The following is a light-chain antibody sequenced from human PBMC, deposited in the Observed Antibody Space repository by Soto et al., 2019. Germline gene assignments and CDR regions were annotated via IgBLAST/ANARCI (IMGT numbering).Light chain of an antibody. CDR3: QQYGSSPPYT. CDR1: QSVSSSS. V-gene: IGKV3-20*01. J-gene: IGKJ2*01. CDR2: GAF. Sequence: EIVLTQSPGTLSLSPGERATLSCRASQSVSSSSLAWYQQKPGQAPRLLIYGAFTRATGIPDRFSGSGSGTAFTLTISRLEPEDFAVYYCQQYGSSPPYTFGQGTKLGIK.